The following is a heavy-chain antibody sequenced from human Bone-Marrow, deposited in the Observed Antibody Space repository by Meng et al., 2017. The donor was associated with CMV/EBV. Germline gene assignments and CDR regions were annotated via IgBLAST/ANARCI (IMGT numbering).Heavy chain of an antibody. V-gene: IGHV1-2*02. Sequence: QGHLVQSGAEMKKPWASVKVSCTTSGFTFSDYYIPWVRQAPGQGLEWMGWVNSKNEATNYARKFQGRVSMTRDTSISTAHMELSRLMSDDTAVYYCVRSSGWSLFDYWGQGTLVTVSS. D-gene: IGHD6-19*01. J-gene: IGHJ4*02. CDR2: VNSKNEAT. CDR3: VRSSGWSLFDY. CDR1: GFTFSDYY.